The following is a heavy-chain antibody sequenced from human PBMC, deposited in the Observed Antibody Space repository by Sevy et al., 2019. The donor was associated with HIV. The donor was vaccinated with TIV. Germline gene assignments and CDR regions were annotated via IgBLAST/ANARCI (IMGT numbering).Heavy chain of an antibody. CDR1: GYSFGSIYY. Sequence: SETLSLICTVSGYSFGSIYYWGWIRQPPGKGLEWIGSVYHSGSTYYNPSLKSRVTISVDTSKNRFSLKVTSVTAADTAVYYCARELGMGIQFDYWGQGTLVTVSS. V-gene: IGHV4-38-2*02. CDR2: VYHSGST. J-gene: IGHJ4*02. CDR3: ARELGMGIQFDY. D-gene: IGHD6-13*01.